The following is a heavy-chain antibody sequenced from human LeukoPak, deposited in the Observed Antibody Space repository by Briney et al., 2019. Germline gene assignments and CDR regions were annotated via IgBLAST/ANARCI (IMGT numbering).Heavy chain of an antibody. CDR3: ASGRSQHTYYYYYGMDV. Sequence: ETLSLTCTVSGGSMSPYHWGWIRQPPGKGLEWIGYIYYSGSTNYNPSLKSRVTISVDTSKNQFSLKLSSVTAADTAVYYCASGRSQHTYYYYYGMDVWGQGTTVTVSS. D-gene: IGHD6-13*01. CDR1: GGSMSPYH. J-gene: IGHJ6*02. CDR2: IYYSGST. V-gene: IGHV4-59*01.